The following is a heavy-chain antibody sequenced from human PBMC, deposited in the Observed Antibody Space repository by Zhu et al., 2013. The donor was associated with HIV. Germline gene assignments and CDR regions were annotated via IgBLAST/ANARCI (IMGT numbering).Heavy chain of an antibody. CDR1: GGTFSSYA. V-gene: IGHV1-69*06. CDR3: ARDRVYNWNTPYYYYYGMDV. Sequence: QVQLVQSGAEVKKPGSSVKVSCKASGGTFSSYAISWVRQAPGQGLEWMGGIIPIFGTANYAQKFQGRVTITADKSTSTAYMELSSLRSDDTAVYYCARDRVYNWNTPYYYYYGMDVWGQGTTVTVSS. J-gene: IGHJ6*02. D-gene: IGHD1-20*01. CDR2: IIPIFGTA.